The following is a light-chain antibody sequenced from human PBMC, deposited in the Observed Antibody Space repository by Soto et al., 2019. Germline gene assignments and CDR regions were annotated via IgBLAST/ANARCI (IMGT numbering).Light chain of an antibody. Sequence: EIVLTQSPATRYLSPGERATLSCRASQSVSSYLAWYQQKPGQAPRLLIYDASNRATGIPARFSGSGSGTDFTLTISSLEPEDFAVYCCQQRSNWPPLTFGGGTQVEIK. CDR3: QQRSNWPPLT. J-gene: IGKJ4*01. CDR1: QSVSSY. CDR2: DAS. V-gene: IGKV3-11*01.